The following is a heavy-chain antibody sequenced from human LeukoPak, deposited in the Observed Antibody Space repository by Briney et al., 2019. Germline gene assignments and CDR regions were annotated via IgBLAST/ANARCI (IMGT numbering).Heavy chain of an antibody. CDR2: IGTAGDT. CDR1: GFTFSSYD. CDR3: ARSQSPYYYGSGGMDV. Sequence: PGGSLRLSCAASGFTFSSYDMHWVRQATGKGLEWVSAIGTAGDTYYPGSVKGRSTISRENAKNSLYLQMNSLRAGDTAVYYCARSQSPYYYGSGGMDVWGQGTTVTVSS. J-gene: IGHJ6*02. D-gene: IGHD3-10*01. V-gene: IGHV3-13*04.